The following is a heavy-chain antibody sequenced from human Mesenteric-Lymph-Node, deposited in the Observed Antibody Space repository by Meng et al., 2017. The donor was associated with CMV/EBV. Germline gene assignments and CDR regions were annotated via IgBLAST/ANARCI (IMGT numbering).Heavy chain of an antibody. CDR1: GFSLTTSGVG. Sequence: SGPTLALLTETLTLTRTLSGFSLTTSGVGVGWIRQPPGKDLERVVIIYGNDDKRSNSSLQSRITITKDTYRNQVVLTMTKMDPVETATYYCADRPGPGGWFDSWGQGILVTVSS. CDR3: ADRPGPGGWFDS. CDR2: IYGNDDK. J-gene: IGHJ5*01. D-gene: IGHD2-15*01. V-gene: IGHV2-5*01.